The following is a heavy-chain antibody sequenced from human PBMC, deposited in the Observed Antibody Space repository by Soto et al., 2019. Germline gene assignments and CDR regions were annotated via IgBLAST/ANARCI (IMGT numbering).Heavy chain of an antibody. J-gene: IGHJ4*02. V-gene: IGHV3-48*02. CDR2: INKNGFTI. D-gene: IGHD6-19*01. Sequence: VGSLRLSGAVSGFTLTTYSMNWVRQAPGKGLEWISFINKNGFTIYYADSVKGRFTISRDYAKNSLYLQMDSLRHEDTAVYYCARGAVTGTSLFDYWGLGTLVTASS. CDR1: GFTLTTYS. CDR3: ARGAVTGTSLFDY.